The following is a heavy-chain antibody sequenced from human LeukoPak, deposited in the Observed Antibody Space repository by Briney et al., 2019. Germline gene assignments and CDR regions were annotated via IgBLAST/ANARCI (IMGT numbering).Heavy chain of an antibody. CDR2: IYYSGST. CDR1: GGSVSIGGYY. CDR3: ARAGGFFSPFGY. Sequence: SETLSLTCSVSGGSVSIGGYYWSWIRQHPGKGLEWIGYIYYSGSTYYNPSLKSRVTISVDTSKNQFSLKLSSVTAADTAVYYCARAGGFFSPFGYWGQGTLVTVSS. V-gene: IGHV4-31*03. D-gene: IGHD3-3*01. J-gene: IGHJ4*02.